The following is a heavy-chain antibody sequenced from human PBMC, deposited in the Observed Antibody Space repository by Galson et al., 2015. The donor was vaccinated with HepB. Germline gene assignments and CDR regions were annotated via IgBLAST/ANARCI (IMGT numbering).Heavy chain of an antibody. CDR1: GYTFTSYA. J-gene: IGHJ4*02. CDR2: INTNTGNP. V-gene: IGHV7-4-1*02. CDR3: ARDYCSGGSCYRPDY. Sequence: SVKVSCKASGYTFTSYAMNWVRQAPGQGLEWMGWINTNTGNPTYAQGFTGRFVFSLDTSVSTAYLQISSLKAEDTAVYYCARDYCSGGSCYRPDYWGQGTLVTVSS. D-gene: IGHD2-15*01.